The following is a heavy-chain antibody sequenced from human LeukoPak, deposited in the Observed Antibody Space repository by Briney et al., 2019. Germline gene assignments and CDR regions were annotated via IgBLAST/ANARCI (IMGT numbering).Heavy chain of an antibody. J-gene: IGHJ4*02. CDR3: ARDRLLGGPSSKYGLDF. V-gene: IGHV4-4*07. CDR2: VYTNGRP. Sequence: PSETLSLTCAVSGGSIGTHYWSWIRQPAGEGLEWIGRVYTNGRPDYNPSLKSRVTMSVDTSKNHFSLKLSSVTAADTAVYYCARDRLLGGPSSKYGLDFWGQGSLVTVSS. CDR1: GGSIGTHY. D-gene: IGHD3-3*01.